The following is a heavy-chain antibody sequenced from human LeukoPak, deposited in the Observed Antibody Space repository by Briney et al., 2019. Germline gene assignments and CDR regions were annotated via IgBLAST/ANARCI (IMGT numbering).Heavy chain of an antibody. J-gene: IGHJ4*02. Sequence: GGSLRLSCAASGFTFSSYGMHWVRQAPGKGLEWVALICHDGSSKHYADSVRGRFTISRDNSKNTLYLQMNSLRAEDTAVYYCARDFELSHWGQGTLVTVSS. D-gene: IGHD3-16*02. CDR1: GFTFSSYG. CDR3: ARDFELSH. CDR2: ICHDGSSK. V-gene: IGHV3-33*01.